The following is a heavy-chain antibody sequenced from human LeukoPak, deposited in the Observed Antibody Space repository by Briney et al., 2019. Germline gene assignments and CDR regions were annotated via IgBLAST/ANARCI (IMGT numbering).Heavy chain of an antibody. D-gene: IGHD2-15*01. Sequence: ASVKVSCKASGYTFTDYYLHWVRQAPGQGLEWMGWINPNSGDTDYAQKFQGRVTMTRDTSISTAYMELSRLRYDDTAVYYCARVPRNCSGGSCYSNFPFDYWGQGTLVTVSS. J-gene: IGHJ4*02. CDR3: ARVPRNCSGGSCYSNFPFDY. CDR2: INPNSGDT. CDR1: GYTFTDYY. V-gene: IGHV1-2*02.